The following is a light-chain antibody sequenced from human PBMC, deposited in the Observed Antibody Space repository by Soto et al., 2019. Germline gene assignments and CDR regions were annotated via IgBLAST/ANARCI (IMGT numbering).Light chain of an antibody. CDR3: QSYDSSLSGSV. CDR1: NSNIEAGYD. J-gene: IGLJ2*01. V-gene: IGLV1-40*01. Sequence: QSVLTQPPSVSGAPGQRVTISCTGSNSNIEAGYDVHWYQHLPGTAPRLLIYGNNNRPSGVPDRFSGSRSGTSVSLAITGLQAEDEADYYCQSYDSSLSGSVFRGGTKLTVL. CDR2: GNN.